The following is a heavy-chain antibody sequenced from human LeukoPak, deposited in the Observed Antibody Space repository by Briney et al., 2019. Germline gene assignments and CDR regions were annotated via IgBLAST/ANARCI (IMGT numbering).Heavy chain of an antibody. D-gene: IGHD3-22*01. Sequence: PSETLSLTCTVSGGSISSHYWSWIRQPPGKGLEWIGYIYYSGGNNYNPSFESRVTISVDTSKNQFSLRLSSVTAADTAVYYCARVNYYDSTGYYVGAFDIWGQGTMVTASS. CDR2: IYYSGGN. CDR3: ARVNYYDSTGYYVGAFDI. V-gene: IGHV4-59*11. J-gene: IGHJ3*02. CDR1: GGSISSHY.